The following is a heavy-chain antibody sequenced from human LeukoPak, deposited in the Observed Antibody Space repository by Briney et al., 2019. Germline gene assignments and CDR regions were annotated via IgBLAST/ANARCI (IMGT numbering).Heavy chain of an antibody. D-gene: IGHD3-3*01. CDR1: GYTFTSYD. J-gene: IGHJ4*02. V-gene: IGHV1-8*01. CDR3: ARVVSPYDFWSGYQLAFDY. Sequence: ASVKVSCKASGYTFTSYDINWVRQATGQGLEWMGWMNPNSGNTGYAQKFQGRVTMTRNTSISTAYMELSRLRSDDTAVYYCARVVSPYDFWSGYQLAFDYWGQGTLVTVSS. CDR2: MNPNSGNT.